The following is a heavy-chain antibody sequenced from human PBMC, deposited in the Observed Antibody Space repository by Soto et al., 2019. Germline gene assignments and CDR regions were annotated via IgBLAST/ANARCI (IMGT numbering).Heavy chain of an antibody. V-gene: IGHV1-69*01. D-gene: IGHD2-2*01. CDR1: GGTFGSYA. J-gene: IGHJ6*02. Sequence: QVQLVQSGAEVKKPGSSVKVSCKASGGTFGSYAISWVRQAPGQGLEWMGGIIPIPGTANYAQKFQGRVTIDADESTSTAYTELSSLRSEDTAVYYCARSQGSSTSLEIYFYYYYGMDVWGQGTTVTVSS. CDR3: ARSQGSSTSLEIYFYYYYGMDV. CDR2: IIPIPGTA.